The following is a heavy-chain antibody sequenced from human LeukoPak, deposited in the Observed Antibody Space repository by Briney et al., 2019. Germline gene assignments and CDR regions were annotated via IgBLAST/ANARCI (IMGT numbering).Heavy chain of an antibody. CDR1: GYSISSGYY. CDR2: IYHSGST. V-gene: IGHV4-38-2*02. Sequence: SETLSLTCTVSGYSISSGYYWGWIRQPPGKGLEWIGSIYHSGSTSYNPSLKSRVTISVDTSKNQFSLKLSSVTAADTAVYYCASWGGSADAFDIWGQGTMVTVSS. D-gene: IGHD3-16*01. CDR3: ASWGGSADAFDI. J-gene: IGHJ3*02.